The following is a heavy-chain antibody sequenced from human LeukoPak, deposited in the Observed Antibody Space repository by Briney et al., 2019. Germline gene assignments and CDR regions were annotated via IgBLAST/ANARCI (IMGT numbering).Heavy chain of an antibody. V-gene: IGHV3-48*01. CDR3: ARMSGSRLPGY. D-gene: IGHD3-3*01. CDR1: GFTFSNHS. J-gene: IGHJ4*02. Sequence: GGSLRLSCAASGFTFSNHSMNWVRQAPGKGLEWVSYISSSSSARYCAGSVKGRFTISRDDARNSLYLQMNSLRAEDTAIYYCARMSGSRLPGYWGQGALVTVSS. CDR2: ISSSSSAR.